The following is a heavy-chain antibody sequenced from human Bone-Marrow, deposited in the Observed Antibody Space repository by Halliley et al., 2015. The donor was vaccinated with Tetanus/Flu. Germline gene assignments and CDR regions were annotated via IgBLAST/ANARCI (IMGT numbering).Heavy chain of an antibody. J-gene: IGHJ4*02. CDR3: ARAEILQLLERFSGPYYLDS. Sequence: HSGRTNYNPPLKGRVFISVDTSKNQFSLRLNSVTAADTAIYYCARAEILQLLERFSGPYYLDSWGQGTPVSVSS. V-gene: IGHV4-34*01. CDR2: HSGRT. D-gene: IGHD3-3*01.